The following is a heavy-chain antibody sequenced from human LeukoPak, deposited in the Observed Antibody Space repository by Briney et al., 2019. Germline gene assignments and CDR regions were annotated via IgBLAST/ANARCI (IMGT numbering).Heavy chain of an antibody. J-gene: IGHJ6*03. CDR3: ARGDYGWESQRTDNYYYMVV. Sequence: ASVKVSRQASVGTLSRYAISWVRQAPGPRLEGLGGISPIFGTADYAQKLQGRVTITADESTSTAYMELSCVRSEGTAVYCCARGDYGWESQRTDNYYYMVVSG. CDR2: ISPIFGTA. V-gene: IGHV1-69*13. D-gene: IGHD3-10*01. CDR1: VGTLSRYA.